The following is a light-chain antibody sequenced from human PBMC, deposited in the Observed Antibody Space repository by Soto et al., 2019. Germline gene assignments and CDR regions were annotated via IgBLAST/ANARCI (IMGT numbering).Light chain of an antibody. CDR2: KTS. Sequence: DVQMTQSPSTLSASVGDRVTITCRASQHISGWLAWYQQKPGKAPELLIYKTSNLQTGVPSRFSGSAFGTEFTLTISSLQPDDSETYYCQQYNSLFWTFGQGNRVQIK. CDR1: QHISGW. CDR3: QQYNSLFWT. V-gene: IGKV1-5*03. J-gene: IGKJ1*01.